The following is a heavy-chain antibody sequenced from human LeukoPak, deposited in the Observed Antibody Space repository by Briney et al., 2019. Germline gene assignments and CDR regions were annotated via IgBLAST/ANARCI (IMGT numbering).Heavy chain of an antibody. J-gene: IGHJ4*02. CDR3: ARAVEKSLDY. V-gene: IGHV3-11*01. CDR2: ISSSDSTM. CDR1: GFTFSNYY. Sequence: PGGSLRLSCAASGFTFSNYYMSWLRQAPGKGLEWVSYISSSDSTMYYADSVKGRFTISRDSAKNSLYLQMNSLRAKDTAVYYCARAVEKSLDYWGQGTLVTVSS.